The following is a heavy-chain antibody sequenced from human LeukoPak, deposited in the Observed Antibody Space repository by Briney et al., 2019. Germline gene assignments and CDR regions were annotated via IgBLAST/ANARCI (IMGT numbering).Heavy chain of an antibody. CDR2: ISGSGGST. CDR3: ARSARTQYCSGGSCYLGKGSAFDI. Sequence: PGGSLRLSCAASGFTFSSYAMSWVRQAPGKGLEWVSAISGSGGSTYYADSVKGRFTISRDNSKNTLYLQMNSLRAEDTAVYYCARSARTQYCSGGSCYLGKGSAFDIWGQGTMVTVSS. CDR1: GFTFSSYA. D-gene: IGHD2-15*01. J-gene: IGHJ3*02. V-gene: IGHV3-23*01.